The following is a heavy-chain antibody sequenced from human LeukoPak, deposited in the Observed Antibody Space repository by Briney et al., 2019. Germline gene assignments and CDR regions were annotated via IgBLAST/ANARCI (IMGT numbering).Heavy chain of an antibody. Sequence: QTGGSLRLSCAASGFTFSSYGMHWVRLAPGKGLEWVAVIWYDGSNKYYADSVKGRFTISRDNSKNTLYLQMNSLRAEGTAVYYCARDSGIWDIVATPDDYWGQGTLVTVSS. CDR3: ARDSGIWDIVATPDDY. CDR1: GFTFSSYG. D-gene: IGHD5-12*01. J-gene: IGHJ4*02. CDR2: IWYDGSNK. V-gene: IGHV3-33*01.